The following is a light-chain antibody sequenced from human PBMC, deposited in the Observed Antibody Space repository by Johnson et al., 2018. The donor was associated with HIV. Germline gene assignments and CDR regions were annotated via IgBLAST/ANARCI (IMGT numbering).Light chain of an antibody. J-gene: IGLJ1*01. V-gene: IGLV1-51*02. CDR3: GAWDSSLRTAF. CDR1: SSNIENYF. CDR2: EDY. Sequence: QAVLTQPPSVSAAPGQRVNISCSGHSSNIENYFVSWYQQLPGAAPRLLIYEDYKRPSGIPDRFSGSKSGASATLGITGLQTGDEADYYCGAWDSSLRTAFFGTGTKVTVL.